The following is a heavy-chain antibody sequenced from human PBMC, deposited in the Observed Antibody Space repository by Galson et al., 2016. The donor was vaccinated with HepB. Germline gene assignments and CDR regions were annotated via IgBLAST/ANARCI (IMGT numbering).Heavy chain of an antibody. D-gene: IGHD3-10*01. Sequence: PALVKPTQTLTLTCTFSGFSLSTSGVGVGWIRQPPGRALEWLALIYWDDDKRYSPSLKSRLTITKDTSKNQVVLTMSNMDPVDTATYYCCRGLTYFDYWGQGTLVTVSS. CDR3: CRGLTYFDY. CDR2: IYWDDDK. CDR1: GFSLSTSGVG. V-gene: IGHV2-5*02. J-gene: IGHJ4*02.